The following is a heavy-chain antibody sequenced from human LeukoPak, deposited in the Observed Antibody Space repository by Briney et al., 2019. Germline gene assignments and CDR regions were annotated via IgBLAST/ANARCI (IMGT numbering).Heavy chain of an antibody. V-gene: IGHV4-4*02. CDR1: GGSITTTNW. Sequence: SETLSLTCAVSGGSITTTNWWSWVRQPPGKGLEWIGEVHLSGATDYNPSLESRVSMSIDKSKNHLSLEVTSVTAADTAIYYCTRESGAFSPFGFWGQGTLLTVSS. CDR2: VHLSGAT. CDR3: TRESGAFSPFGF. J-gene: IGHJ4*02. D-gene: IGHD1-26*01.